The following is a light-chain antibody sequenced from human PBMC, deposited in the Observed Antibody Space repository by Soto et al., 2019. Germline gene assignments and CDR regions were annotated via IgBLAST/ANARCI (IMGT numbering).Light chain of an antibody. CDR2: QNN. CDR1: ILGNRY. Sequence: SYELTQPPSVSVSPGQTASITCSGDILGNRYVSWFQQRAGQSPVVVFYQNNKRPSGIPDRFSGSHSGNTATLTISGTQAMDEAXXYCQAWDSSFHYVFGTGTKLTVL. V-gene: IGLV3-1*01. J-gene: IGLJ1*01. CDR3: QAWDSSFHYV.